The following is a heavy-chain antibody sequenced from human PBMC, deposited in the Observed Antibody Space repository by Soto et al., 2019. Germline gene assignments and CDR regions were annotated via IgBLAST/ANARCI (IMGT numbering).Heavy chain of an antibody. CDR2: ISYDGSNK. CDR1: GFTFSSYA. Sequence: GWSLRLSCAASGFTFSSYAMHWVRQAPGKGLEWVAVISYDGSNKYYADYVKGRFTISRDNSKNTLYLQMNSLRAEDTAVYYCARDHGSGNYFEYWGEGTLVTVSS. CDR3: ARDHGSGNYFEY. D-gene: IGHD3-10*01. V-gene: IGHV3-30-3*01. J-gene: IGHJ4*02.